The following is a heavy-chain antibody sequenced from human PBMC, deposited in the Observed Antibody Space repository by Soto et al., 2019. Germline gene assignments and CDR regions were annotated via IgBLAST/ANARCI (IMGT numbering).Heavy chain of an antibody. CDR2: ISGSGGST. CDR1: GFTFSSYA. Sequence: GGSLRLSCAASGFTFSSYAMSWVRQAPGKGLEWVSGISGSGGSTYYADSVKGRFTISRDNSKNTLYLQMNSLRVEDTAVYYCAKAKKQDIVVVVAAPGFDYWGQGTLVTVSS. J-gene: IGHJ4*02. CDR3: AKAKKQDIVVVVAAPGFDY. D-gene: IGHD2-15*01. V-gene: IGHV3-23*01.